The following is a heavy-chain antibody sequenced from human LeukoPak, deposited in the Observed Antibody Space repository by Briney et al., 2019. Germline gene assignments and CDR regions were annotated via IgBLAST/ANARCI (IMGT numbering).Heavy chain of an antibody. J-gene: IGHJ3*02. CDR2: IYTSGST. V-gene: IGHV4-4*07. D-gene: IGHD3-22*01. CDR1: GGSISSYY. CDR3: ASGSMIVGHDAFDI. Sequence: SETLSLTCTVPGGSISSYYWSRIRQPAGKGLEWIGRIYTSGSTNYNPSLKSRVTISVDTSKNQFSLKLSSVTAADTAVYYCASGSMIVGHDAFDIWGQGTMVTVSS.